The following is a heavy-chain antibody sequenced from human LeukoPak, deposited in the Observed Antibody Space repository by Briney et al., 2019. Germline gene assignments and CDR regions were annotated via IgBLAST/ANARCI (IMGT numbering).Heavy chain of an antibody. J-gene: IGHJ6*03. D-gene: IGHD3-10*01. CDR1: GYTFTSYG. V-gene: IGHV1-18*01. CDR3: ARPPLRITMVRGVIDPGDYYYMDV. Sequence: VASVKVSCKASGYTFTSYGISWVRQAPGQGLEWMGWISAYNGNTNYAQKFQGRVTMTRDTSISTAYMELSRLRSDDTAVYYCARPPLRITMVRGVIDPGDYYYMDVWGKGTTVTISS. CDR2: ISAYNGNT.